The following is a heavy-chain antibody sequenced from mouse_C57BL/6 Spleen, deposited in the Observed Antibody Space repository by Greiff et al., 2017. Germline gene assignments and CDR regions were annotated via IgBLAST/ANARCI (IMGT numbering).Heavy chain of an antibody. D-gene: IGHD3-2*02. CDR1: GYTFTSYW. Sequence: QVHVKQSGAELAKPGASVKLSCKASGYTFTSYWMHWVKQRPGQGLEWIGYINPSSGYTKYNQKFKDKATLTADKSSSTAYMQLSSLTSEDSAVXYCAKTPDSSGWGGFAYWGQGTLVTVSA. CDR2: INPSSGYT. J-gene: IGHJ3*01. CDR3: AKTPDSSGWGGFAY. V-gene: IGHV1-7*01.